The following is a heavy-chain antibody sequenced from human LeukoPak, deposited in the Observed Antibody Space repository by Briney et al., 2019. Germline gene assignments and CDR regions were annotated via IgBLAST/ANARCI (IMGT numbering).Heavy chain of an antibody. V-gene: IGHV3-21*01. J-gene: IGHJ4*02. D-gene: IGHD3-16*01. Sequence: GGSLRLSCAASGFTFSNYAMHWVRQAPGKGLEWVSSISRTSEYIHYADSVRGRFAISRDNAKNSVYLQMNSLRAEDTAVYFCAGGGDFDYWGQGILVTVSA. CDR1: GFTFSNYA. CDR2: ISRTSEYI. CDR3: AGGGDFDY.